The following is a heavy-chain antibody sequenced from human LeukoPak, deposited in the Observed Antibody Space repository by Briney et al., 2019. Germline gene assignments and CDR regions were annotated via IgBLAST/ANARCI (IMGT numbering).Heavy chain of an antibody. CDR2: IYYSGST. Sequence: PSETLSLTCTVSGGSISSSSYYWGWIRQPPGKGLEWIGSIYYSGSTYYNPSLKSRVTISVDTSKNQFSLKLSSVTAADTAVYYCARTMVRGVWAFDIWGQGTMVTVSS. D-gene: IGHD3-10*01. CDR3: ARTMVRGVWAFDI. V-gene: IGHV4-39*07. CDR1: GGSISSSSYY. J-gene: IGHJ3*02.